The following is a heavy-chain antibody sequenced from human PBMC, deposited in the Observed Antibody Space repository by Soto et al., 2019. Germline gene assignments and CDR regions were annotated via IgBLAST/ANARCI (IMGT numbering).Heavy chain of an antibody. D-gene: IGHD5-18*01. J-gene: IGHJ4*02. CDR1: GASISNTDYY. CDR2: IYYTGKA. CDR3: ASEGPKTAILTSFDS. Sequence: QVQLQESGPGLVRPSQTLSLTCSVSGASISNTDYYWSWIRQPPGKALEWIGFIYYTGKAYHNASIMGRHYMSVDASKNQLSLTLTSVTAAETALYYFASEGPKTAILTSFDSRCQGMLVTVSS. V-gene: IGHV4-30-4*01.